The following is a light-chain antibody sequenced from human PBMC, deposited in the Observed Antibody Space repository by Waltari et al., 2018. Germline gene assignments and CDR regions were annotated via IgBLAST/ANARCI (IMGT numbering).Light chain of an antibody. V-gene: IGLV1-44*01. CDR1: KSNIGRNT. Sequence: QSMLTQPTSASGTPGQRVIISCSGSKSNIGRNTVNWYQQLPGTAPKLLIHTDSQRPSGVPDRFSGSKSGTSASLAISGLQSEDEADFYCATWDDSLNAVIFGGGTNLTVL. J-gene: IGLJ2*01. CDR2: TDS. CDR3: ATWDDSLNAVI.